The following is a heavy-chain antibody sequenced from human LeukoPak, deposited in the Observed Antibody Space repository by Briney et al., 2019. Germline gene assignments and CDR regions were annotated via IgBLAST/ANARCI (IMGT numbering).Heavy chain of an antibody. Sequence: GGSLRLSCAASGFTFSSYAMHWVRQAPGKGLEWVAVISFDGSNKYYADSVKGRFTISRDNSKNTLYLQMNSLRAEDTAVYYCAGGREYSSSDYWGQGTLVTVSS. CDR2: ISFDGSNK. V-gene: IGHV3-30-3*01. CDR3: AGGREYSSSDY. CDR1: GFTFSSYA. D-gene: IGHD6-6*01. J-gene: IGHJ4*02.